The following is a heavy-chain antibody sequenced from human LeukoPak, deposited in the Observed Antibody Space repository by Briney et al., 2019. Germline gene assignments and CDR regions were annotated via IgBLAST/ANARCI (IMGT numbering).Heavy chain of an antibody. CDR2: IHPKSGDT. Sequence: ASVKVTRKSSGYTFTDHYFHLLRQPPAQGLEWMGFIHPKSGDTNYAERFQGRVSLTRDTSISTGYMEVSSLRSDDTAVDYCARDHNWGPDYWGEGSLVSVSS. J-gene: IGHJ4*02. CDR3: ARDHNWGPDY. CDR1: GYTFTDHY. D-gene: IGHD7-27*01. V-gene: IGHV1-2*02.